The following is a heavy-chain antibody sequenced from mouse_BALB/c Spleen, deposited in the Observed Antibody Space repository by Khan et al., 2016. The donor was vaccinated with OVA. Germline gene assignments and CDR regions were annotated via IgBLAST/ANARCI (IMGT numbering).Heavy chain of an antibody. Sequence: EVQLLESGPGLVKPSQSLSLTCTVTGYSITTDYAWNWIRQFPGNKLEWMGFISYSGNTKYNPSLKSRISITRDTSKNQFFLQLNSVTTEDTARYYCARVYGGDFDYWGQGTTLTVSS. V-gene: IGHV3-2*02. D-gene: IGHD1-1*01. J-gene: IGHJ2*01. CDR1: GYSITTDYA. CDR2: ISYSGNT. CDR3: ARVYGGDFDY.